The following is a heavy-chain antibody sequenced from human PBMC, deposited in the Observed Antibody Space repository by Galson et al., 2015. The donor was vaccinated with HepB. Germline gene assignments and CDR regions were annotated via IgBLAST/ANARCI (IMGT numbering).Heavy chain of an antibody. V-gene: IGHV1-46*04. D-gene: IGHD3/OR15-3a*01. CDR3: ARDPLGLGTQGGGMDV. CDR2: INPSGGST. Sequence: SVKVSCKASGYTFTSYYMHWVRQAPGQGLEWMGIINPSGGSTSYAQKLQGRVTMTRDTSTSTVYMELSSLRSEDTAVYYCARDPLGLGTQGGGMDVWGQGTTVTVSS. CDR1: GYTFTSYY. J-gene: IGHJ6*02.